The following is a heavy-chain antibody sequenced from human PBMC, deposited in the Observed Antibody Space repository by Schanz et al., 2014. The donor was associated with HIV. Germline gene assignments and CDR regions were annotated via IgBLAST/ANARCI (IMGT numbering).Heavy chain of an antibody. V-gene: IGHV3-11*01. Sequence: QVQLVESGGGVVQPGESLRLSCAASGFTFSDYHMSWIRQAPGKGLEWVSYISRSGSTIYYADSVKGRFTISRDNAKNSLYLQMNSLRAEDTAVYYCARVSGYNSPDAFDIWGQGTMVTVSS. CDR1: GFTFSDYH. J-gene: IGHJ3*02. D-gene: IGHD5-12*01. CDR3: ARVSGYNSPDAFDI. CDR2: ISRSGSTI.